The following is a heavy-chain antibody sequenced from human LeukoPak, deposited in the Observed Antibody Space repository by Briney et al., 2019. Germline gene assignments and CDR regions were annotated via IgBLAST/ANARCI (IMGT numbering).Heavy chain of an antibody. Sequence: ASVKVSCEASGYTFPSYGISWLRQAPGQGLEGMGWIGAYNGNTNYAQKLQGRVTMTTDTSTSRAYMELRSLRSDDTAVYYCARDRSHDYYDSSGYSDYWGQGTLVTVSS. J-gene: IGHJ4*02. CDR1: GYTFPSYG. CDR3: ARDRSHDYYDSSGYSDY. D-gene: IGHD3-22*01. V-gene: IGHV1-18*01. CDR2: IGAYNGNT.